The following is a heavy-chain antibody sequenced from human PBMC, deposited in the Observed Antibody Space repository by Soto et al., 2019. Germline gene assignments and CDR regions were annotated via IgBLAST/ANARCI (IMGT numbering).Heavy chain of an antibody. CDR1: GGSFSGYY. CDR3: ARAPGILKWLQLGFDY. D-gene: IGHD5-12*01. Sequence: QVQLQQWGAGLLKPSETLSLTCAAYGGSFSGYYWSWIRQPPGKGLEWIGEINHSGSTNYNPSLKSRVTISVDTSKNQFSLKLSSVTAADTAVYYCARAPGILKWLQLGFDYWGQGTLVTVSS. J-gene: IGHJ4*02. V-gene: IGHV4-34*01. CDR2: INHSGST.